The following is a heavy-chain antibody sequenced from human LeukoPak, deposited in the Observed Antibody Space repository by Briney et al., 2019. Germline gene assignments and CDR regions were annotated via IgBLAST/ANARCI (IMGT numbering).Heavy chain of an antibody. Sequence: GGSLRHSCAACGFTFDDYAMHYVRQTPGEGLEWGSGISWNSGSIGYADSVKGRFTISRDNAKNSLYLQMNSLRPEDTALYYCAKDHYGSGSYLFDYWGQGTLVTVSS. CDR3: AKDHYGSGSYLFDY. D-gene: IGHD3-10*01. V-gene: IGHV3-9*01. CDR2: ISWNSGSI. J-gene: IGHJ4*02. CDR1: GFTFDDYA.